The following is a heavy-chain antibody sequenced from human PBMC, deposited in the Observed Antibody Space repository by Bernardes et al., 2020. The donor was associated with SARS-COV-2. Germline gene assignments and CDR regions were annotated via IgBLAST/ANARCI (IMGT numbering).Heavy chain of an antibody. V-gene: IGHV1-24*01. CDR2: FDPEDGEA. CDR1: GYTLSDLS. D-gene: IGHD3-22*01. Sequence: ASMKVSCKVSGYTLSDLSMHWVRQAPGKGLEWMGSFDPEDGEAVYAQKFLGRVTMTADTSTYTSYMELSSLRSDDTAVYYCTTSRSLTVVVYAFDIWGQGTTVIVSS. J-gene: IGHJ3*02. CDR3: TTSRSLTVVVYAFDI.